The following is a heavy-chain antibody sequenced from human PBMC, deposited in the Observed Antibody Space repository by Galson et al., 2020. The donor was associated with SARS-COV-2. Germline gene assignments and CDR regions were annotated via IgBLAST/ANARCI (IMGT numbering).Heavy chain of an antibody. D-gene: IGHD3-22*01. Sequence: PQTLSLTCTVSGGSLRSSSSYWGCIRHPAGKGLGWIGGFYYSGNTHYHPSLKSRVTISVDTSKNQSSLKLTSVTAADTAVYYCARGPAYYYDSSCHYTRPSVHFQHWGQGTLVTVSS. CDR1: GGSLRSSSSY. J-gene: IGHJ1*01. CDR2: FYYSGNT. CDR3: ARGPAYYYDSSCHYTRPSVHFQH. V-gene: IGHV4-39*07.